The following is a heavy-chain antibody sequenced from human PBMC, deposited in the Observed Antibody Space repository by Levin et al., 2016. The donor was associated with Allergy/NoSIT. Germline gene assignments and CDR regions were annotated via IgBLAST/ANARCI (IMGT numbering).Heavy chain of an antibody. J-gene: IGHJ3*02. V-gene: IGHV3-30*03. CDR1: GFIFSDYG. CDR3: ARPIGSAGLVEASDI. Sequence: GGSLRLSCAASGFIFSDYGMHWVRQAPGKGLEWVALISFDGTNTNYADSVKGRFTISRDDSKNTVYLQMNSLGAEDTAVYYCARPIGSAGLVEASDIWGQGTMVTVSS. CDR2: ISFDGTNT. D-gene: IGHD3-10*01.